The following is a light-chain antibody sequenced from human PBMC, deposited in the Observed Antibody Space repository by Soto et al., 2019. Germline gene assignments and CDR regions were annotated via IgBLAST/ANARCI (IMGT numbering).Light chain of an antibody. J-gene: IGLJ1*01. V-gene: IGLV2-11*01. CDR2: DVS. Sequence: QSVLTQPPSVSAAPGQKVTISCTGTSSDVGGYNYVSWYQQHPGKAPKLMIYDVSKRPSGVPDRFSGSKSGNTASLTISGLQAEDEADYYCCSYAGSYVFGTGTKVTV. CDR3: CSYAGSYV. CDR1: SSDVGGYNY.